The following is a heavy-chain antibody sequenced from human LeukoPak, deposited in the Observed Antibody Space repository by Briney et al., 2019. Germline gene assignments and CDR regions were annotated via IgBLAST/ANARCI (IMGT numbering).Heavy chain of an antibody. V-gene: IGHV4-59*08. CDR1: GGSMSSYY. CDR2: IFYSGTT. D-gene: IGHD2-21*02. Sequence: SETLSLTCTVSGGSMSSYYWSWIRQPPGKGLEWIGNIFYSGTTNYNPSLKSRVTLSADTSKNQFSLKLSSVTAADTAVYYCARLPRLPHYFDYWGQGSLVTVSS. CDR3: ARLPRLPHYFDY. J-gene: IGHJ4*02.